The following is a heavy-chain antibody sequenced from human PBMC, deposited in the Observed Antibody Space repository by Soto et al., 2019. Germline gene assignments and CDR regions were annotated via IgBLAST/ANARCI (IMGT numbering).Heavy chain of an antibody. CDR1: GGSFSPNY. J-gene: IGHJ6*02. V-gene: IGHV4-59*08. Sequence: LRETLSLTCTVSGGSFSPNYWTWIRQPPGKGLEWVGYIYYGGTTSYNPSLKSRLIISVDTSQNQVSLKLASVTAADTAVYYCLTQGFGHLHGLVDVWGQGTTVTVSS. CDR2: IYYGGTT. D-gene: IGHD3-10*01. CDR3: LTQGFGHLHGLVDV.